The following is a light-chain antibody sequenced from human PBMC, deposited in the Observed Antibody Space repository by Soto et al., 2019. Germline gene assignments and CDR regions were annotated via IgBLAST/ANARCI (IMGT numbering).Light chain of an antibody. CDR1: SSDVGGYSY. CDR3: SSYTSSSTLV. CDR2: DVS. J-gene: IGLJ2*01. Sequence: QSVLTQPASVSGSPGQSIAISCTGSSSDVGGYSYVSWYQQHPGKAPKLMIYDVSNRPSGVSDRFSGSRSGNTASLTISGLQAEDEADYYCSSYTSSSTLVFGGGTKVPS. V-gene: IGLV2-14*01.